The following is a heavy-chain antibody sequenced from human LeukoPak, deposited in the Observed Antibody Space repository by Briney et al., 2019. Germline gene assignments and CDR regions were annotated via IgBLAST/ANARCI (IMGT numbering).Heavy chain of an antibody. V-gene: IGHV4-4*07. CDR1: GGSISSYC. Sequence: SETLSLTCTVSGGSISSYCWSWIRQPAGKGLEWIGRIYTSGSTNYNPSLKSRVTMSVDTSKNQFSLKLSSVTAADTATYYCARDAHCTGIACYSPYNWFDPWGQGTLVTVSS. CDR3: ARDAHCTGIACYSPYNWFDP. D-gene: IGHD2-15*01. CDR2: IYTSGST. J-gene: IGHJ5*02.